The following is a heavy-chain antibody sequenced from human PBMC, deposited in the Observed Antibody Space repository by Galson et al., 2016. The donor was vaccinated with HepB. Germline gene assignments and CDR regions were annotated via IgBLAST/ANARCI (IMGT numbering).Heavy chain of an antibody. V-gene: IGHV3-30*18. CDR1: GFSFSSHG. CDR3: AKDFLRWAFDI. J-gene: IGHJ3*02. D-gene: IGHD4-23*01. CDR2: ISFDGSNI. Sequence: SLRLSCAGSGFSFSSHGIHWVRQAPGKGLEWVAVISFDGSNIFYGESVKGRFTISRDNSKKMLYLQMNSLRGEDTAVYYCAKDFLRWAFDIWGQGTMVTVSS.